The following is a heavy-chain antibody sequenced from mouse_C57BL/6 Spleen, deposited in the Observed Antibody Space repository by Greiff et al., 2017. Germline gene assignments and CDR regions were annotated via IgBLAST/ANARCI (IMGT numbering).Heavy chain of an antibody. D-gene: IGHD1-1*01. V-gene: IGHV1-82*01. CDR3: ARSHYYGSRRDYFDY. CDR2: IYPGDGDT. CDR1: GYAFSSSW. Sequence: QVQLQQSGPELVKPGASVKISCKASGYAFSSSWMNWVKQRPGKGLEWIGRIYPGDGDTNYNGKFKGKATLTADKSSSTAYMQLSSLTSEDSAVYFCARSHYYGSRRDYFDYWGQGTTLTVSS. J-gene: IGHJ2*01.